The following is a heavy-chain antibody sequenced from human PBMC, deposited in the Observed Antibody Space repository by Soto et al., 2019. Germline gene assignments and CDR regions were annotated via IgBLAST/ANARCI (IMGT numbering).Heavy chain of an antibody. Sequence: PGGSLRLSCAASGFTFSSYGMHWVRQAPGKGLEWVAVISYDGSNKYYADSVKGRFTISRDNSKNTLYLQMNSLRAEDTAVYYCAKDLSPTRTNGVPFGYWGQGTLVTVSS. CDR1: GFTFSSYG. J-gene: IGHJ4*02. CDR2: ISYDGSNK. D-gene: IGHD2-8*01. CDR3: AKDLSPTRTNGVPFGY. V-gene: IGHV3-30*18.